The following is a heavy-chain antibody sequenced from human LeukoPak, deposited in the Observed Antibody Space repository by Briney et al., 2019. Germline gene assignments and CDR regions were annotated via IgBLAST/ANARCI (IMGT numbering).Heavy chain of an antibody. CDR2: IWYDGSNK. J-gene: IGHJ4*02. D-gene: IGHD5-18*01. CDR1: GFTFSSYG. CDR3: ARGLGYSYGYGIDY. V-gene: IGHV3-33*01. Sequence: PGGSLRLSCATSGFTFSSYGFHWVRQAPGKGLEWVAVIWYDGSNKYYAESVEGRFTISRDNSKNTLYLQMNSLRAEDTAVYSCARGLGYSYGYGIDYWGQGTLVIASS.